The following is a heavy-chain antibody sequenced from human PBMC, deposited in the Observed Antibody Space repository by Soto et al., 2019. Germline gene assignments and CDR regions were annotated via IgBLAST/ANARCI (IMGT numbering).Heavy chain of an antibody. V-gene: IGHV3-7*05. J-gene: IGHJ4*02. CDR1: GFTFSDYW. D-gene: IGHD3-10*01. Sequence: EVQLAESGGGLVQPGGSLRLSCAASGFTFSDYWMSWVRQAPGKGLECVANIKTDGSEKYYVDPVKGRFTISRDNAKNSLYLQMNSLRAEDTAVYYCASSMGRGGNDYWGQGTLVAVSS. CDR2: IKTDGSEK. CDR3: ASSMGRGGNDY.